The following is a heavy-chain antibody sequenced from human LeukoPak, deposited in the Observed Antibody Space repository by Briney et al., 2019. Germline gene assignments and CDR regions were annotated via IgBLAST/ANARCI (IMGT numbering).Heavy chain of an antibody. CDR2: IRSRANSYAT. J-gene: IGHJ3*02. D-gene: IGHD1-26*01. CDR3: ARSVVGVLSDAFDI. V-gene: IGHV3-73*01. CDR1: GFTFSGSD. Sequence: GGSLRLSCAASGFTFSGSDMHWVRQASGKGLEWIGRIRSRANSYATIYAASVKGRFTISRDDSKKTAYLQMNSLKTEDTAVYYCARSVVGVLSDAFDIWGQGTMVIVSS.